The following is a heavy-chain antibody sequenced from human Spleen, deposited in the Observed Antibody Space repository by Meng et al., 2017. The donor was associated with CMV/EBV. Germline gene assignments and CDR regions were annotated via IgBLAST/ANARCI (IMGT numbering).Heavy chain of an antibody. CDR1: GASVSSPYYY. CDR3: ARQVSSPYPSWFDP. D-gene: IGHD2-8*01. CDR2: VYNSGST. Sequence: SETLSLTCTVSGASVSSPYYYWTWIRQPPGKGLEWIGYVYNSGSTNYNPSLKSRVTISVDTSKNQFSLKLSSVTAADTAVYYCARQVSSPYPSWFDPWGQGTLVTVSS. J-gene: IGHJ5*02. V-gene: IGHV4-61*01.